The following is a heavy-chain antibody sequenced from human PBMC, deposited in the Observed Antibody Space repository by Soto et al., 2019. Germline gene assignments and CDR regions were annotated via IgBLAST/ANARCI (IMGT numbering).Heavy chain of an antibody. CDR3: ARKITIPRGVDF. CDR2: VYFNENT. J-gene: IGHJ4*02. V-gene: IGHV4-31*03. D-gene: IGHD2-21*01. CDR1: GGSISSGGYY. Sequence: QVQLLESGPGLVKASETLSLTCSISGGSISSGGYYWSWVRQRPGSGLEWIGYVYFNENTYYNPSPRSGINGSVGGAKIQYVVRLSSLTAAVGTVSYCARKITIPRGVDFWGPGISVSVSS.